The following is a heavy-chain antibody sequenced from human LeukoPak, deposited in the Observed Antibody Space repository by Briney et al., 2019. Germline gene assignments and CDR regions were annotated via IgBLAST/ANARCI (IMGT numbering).Heavy chain of an antibody. CDR2: IKQDGSEK. CDR1: GFTFSSYW. V-gene: IGHV3-7*01. Sequence: GSLRLSCAAPGFTFSSYWMSWVRQAPGRGLEWVANIKQDGSEKYYVDSVKGRFTISRDNAKNSLYLQMNSLRAEDTAVYYCARERPKMATMDPWGQGTLVTVSS. D-gene: IGHD5-24*01. CDR3: ARERPKMATMDP. J-gene: IGHJ5*02.